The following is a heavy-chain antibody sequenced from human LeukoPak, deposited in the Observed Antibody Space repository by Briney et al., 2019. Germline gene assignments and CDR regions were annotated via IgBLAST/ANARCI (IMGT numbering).Heavy chain of an antibody. V-gene: IGHV3-23*01. CDR1: GFSFSSYA. Sequence: GCSLILSCTATGFSFSSYAMSWVRQAPAKGLDWVSAISGSGGSTYYADSVKGRFTISRDNSKNTLYLQMNSLRAEDTAVYYCAKDRLRSRRLDYWGQGTLVTVSS. D-gene: IGHD4-17*01. CDR2: ISGSGGST. J-gene: IGHJ4*02. CDR3: AKDRLRSRRLDY.